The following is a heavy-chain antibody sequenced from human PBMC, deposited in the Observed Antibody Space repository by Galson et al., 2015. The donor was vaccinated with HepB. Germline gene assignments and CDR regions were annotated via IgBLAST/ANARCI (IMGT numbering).Heavy chain of an antibody. CDR3: ARDSFGEGPEFDC. D-gene: IGHD3-10*01. J-gene: IGHJ4*02. V-gene: IGHV3-11*01. Sequence: SLRLSCAASGFTFNHYYMNWIRQAPGKGLEWVSYITSDGTTMYYADSVKGRFTISRDNAKNSLYLEMNSLRAEDTAVYYCARDSFGEGPEFDCWGQGTLVTVSS. CDR2: ITSDGTTM. CDR1: GFTFNHYY.